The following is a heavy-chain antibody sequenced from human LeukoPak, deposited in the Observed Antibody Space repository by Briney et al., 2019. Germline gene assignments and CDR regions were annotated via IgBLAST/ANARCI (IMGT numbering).Heavy chain of an antibody. V-gene: IGHV3-48*04. CDR2: ISSSSSTI. Sequence: PGGSLRLSCAASGFTFSSYSMNWVRQAPGKGLEWVSYISSSSSTIYYADSVKGRFTISRDNAKNSLYLQMNSLRAEDTAVYYCAREYLGYCSSTSCSGNYGMDVWGQGTTVTVSS. CDR1: GFTFSSYS. D-gene: IGHD2-2*01. J-gene: IGHJ6*02. CDR3: AREYLGYCSSTSCSGNYGMDV.